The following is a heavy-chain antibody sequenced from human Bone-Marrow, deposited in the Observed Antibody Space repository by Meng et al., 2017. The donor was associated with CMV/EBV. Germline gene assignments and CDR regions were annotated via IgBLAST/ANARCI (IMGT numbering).Heavy chain of an antibody. V-gene: IGHV1-8*01. J-gene: IGHJ4*02. D-gene: IGHD6-19*01. CDR2: MNPNSGNT. CDR3: ATGVADFEY. CDR1: GYTFTSYD. Sequence: QVKMGKSGAVVKKPGASVKVSCKASGYTFTSYDINSVRQAAGQGLEWMGWMNPNSGNTDYAQKFQGRVTMTRNISKSTAYMDLSSLRSEDTAVYYCATGVADFEYWGQGTLVTVSS.